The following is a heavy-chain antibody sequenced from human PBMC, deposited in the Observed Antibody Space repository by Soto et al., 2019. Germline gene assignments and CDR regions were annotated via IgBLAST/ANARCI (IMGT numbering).Heavy chain of an antibody. V-gene: IGHV6-1*01. CDR3: ARANPTGGGYDR. CDR1: GDSVSSNIAT. CDR2: TYYRSKWYN. J-gene: IGHJ5*02. Sequence: PSQTLSLTCASSGDSVSSNIATWNWIRQSPSRGLEWLGRTYYRSKWYNDYAVSVKSRITINPDTSKNQFSLQLNSVTPEDTAVYYCARANPTGGGYDRWGQGTLVTVCS. D-gene: IGHD5-12*01.